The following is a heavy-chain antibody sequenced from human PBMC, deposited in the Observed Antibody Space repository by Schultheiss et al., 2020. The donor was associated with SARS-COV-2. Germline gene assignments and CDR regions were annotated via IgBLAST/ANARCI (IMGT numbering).Heavy chain of an antibody. J-gene: IGHJ4*02. CDR3: TTVVPAAIDFDY. D-gene: IGHD2-2*01. Sequence: GGSLRLSCAASGFTFSSYEMNWVRQAPGKGLEWVSAISGSGGSTYYADSVKGRFTISRDNSKNTLYLQMNSLRAEDTAVYYCTTVVPAAIDFDYWGQGTLVTVSS. V-gene: IGHV3-23*01. CDR1: GFTFSSYE. CDR2: ISGSGGST.